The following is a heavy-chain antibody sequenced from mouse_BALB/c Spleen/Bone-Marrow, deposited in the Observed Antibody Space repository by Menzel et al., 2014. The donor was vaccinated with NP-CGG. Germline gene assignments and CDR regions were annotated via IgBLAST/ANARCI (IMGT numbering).Heavy chain of an antibody. CDR2: IRNKANGYTT. Sequence: EVKVVESGGGLVRPGGSLRLSCATSGFTFTDYYMSWVRQPPGKALEWLGFIRNKANGYTTEYSASVKGRFTISRDISQSILYLQMNTLRAEDSATYYCARDNYYGYHWYFDVWGAGTTVTVSS. J-gene: IGHJ1*01. D-gene: IGHD1-2*01. CDR3: ARDNYYGYHWYFDV. CDR1: GFTFTDYY. V-gene: IGHV7-3*02.